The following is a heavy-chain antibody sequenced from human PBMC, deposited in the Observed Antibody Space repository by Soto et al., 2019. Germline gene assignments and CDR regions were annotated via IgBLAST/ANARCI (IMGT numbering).Heavy chain of an antibody. J-gene: IGHJ4*02. CDR2: IIPILGIA. Sequence: ASVKVSCKASGGTFSSYTISWVRQAPGQGLEWMGRIIPILGIANYAQKFQGRVTITADKSTSTAYMELSSLRSEDTAVYYCASLIAARPGPFDYWGQGTLVTVSS. V-gene: IGHV1-69*02. CDR3: ASLIAARPGPFDY. D-gene: IGHD6-6*01. CDR1: GGTFSSYT.